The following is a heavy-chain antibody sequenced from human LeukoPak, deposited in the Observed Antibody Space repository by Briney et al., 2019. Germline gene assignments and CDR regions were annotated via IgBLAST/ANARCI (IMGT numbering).Heavy chain of an antibody. CDR3: ARDRGYYYDSSGWIDY. CDR2: INAGNGYT. CDR1: GGTFTSYA. V-gene: IGHV1-3*01. Sequence: EASVKVSCKASGGTFTSYAMHWVRQAPGQRLEWMGWINAGNGYTKYSQKFQGRVTITRDTSASTAYMELSSLRSEDTAVYYCARDRGYYYDSSGWIDYWGQGTLVTVSS. D-gene: IGHD3-22*01. J-gene: IGHJ4*02.